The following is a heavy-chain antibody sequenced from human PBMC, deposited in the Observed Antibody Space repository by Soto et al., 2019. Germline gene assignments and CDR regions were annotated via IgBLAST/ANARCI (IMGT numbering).Heavy chain of an antibody. J-gene: IGHJ4*02. Sequence: QVQLVQSGAEVKKPGASVKVSCKASGYTFSSYYLHWVRQAPGQGLEWMGIINPSVATTSYAQKFQDRVTMPRDTSTSTVYMELSSLRYDDTAVYYCARVAADSTRFAPFDYWGQGTLVTVSS. V-gene: IGHV1-46*01. CDR2: INPSVATT. CDR1: GYTFSSYY. D-gene: IGHD3-10*01. CDR3: ARVAADSTRFAPFDY.